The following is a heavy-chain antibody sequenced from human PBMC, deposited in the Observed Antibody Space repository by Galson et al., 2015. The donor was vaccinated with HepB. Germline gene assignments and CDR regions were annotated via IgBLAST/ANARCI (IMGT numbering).Heavy chain of an antibody. J-gene: IGHJ6*02. Sequence: LSLTCTVSGGFVSTSYWSWVRQAPGKGLEWIAYIHYSGDTNYNPSLKSRVTMSVDMSKNQVSLNLRSVTAADTAVYYCARLYYYGSGNYHYYGMDVWGQGTTVTVSS. CDR3: ARLYYYGSGNYHYYGMDV. CDR2: IHYSGDT. CDR1: GGFVSTSY. V-gene: IGHV4-59*08. D-gene: IGHD3-10*01.